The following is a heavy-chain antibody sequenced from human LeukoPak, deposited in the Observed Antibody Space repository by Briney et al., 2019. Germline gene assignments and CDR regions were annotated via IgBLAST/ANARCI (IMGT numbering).Heavy chain of an antibody. D-gene: IGHD2-2*03. CDR2: IYYSGST. J-gene: IGHJ4*02. CDR1: GGSISSSSYY. Sequence: SETLSLTCTVSGGSISSSSYYWGWIRQPPGKGLEWIGSIYYSGSTYYNPSLKSRVTISVDTSKNQFSLKLSSVTAADTAVYYCASRVGYCSSTSCPLDYWGQGTLVTVSS. CDR3: ASRVGYCSSTSCPLDY. V-gene: IGHV4-39*07.